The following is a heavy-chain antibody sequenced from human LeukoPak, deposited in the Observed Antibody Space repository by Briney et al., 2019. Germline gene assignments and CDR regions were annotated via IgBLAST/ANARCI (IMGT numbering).Heavy chain of an antibody. J-gene: IGHJ3*02. Sequence: GGSLRLSCAASGFTFGSYMMTWVRQAPGKGLEWVSAISGSGGSTYYADSVKGRFTISRDNSKNTLYLQMNSLRAEDTAVYYCARDRGDILTGYLDAFDIWGQGTMVTVSS. CDR2: ISGSGGST. CDR3: ARDRGDILTGYLDAFDI. V-gene: IGHV3-23*01. CDR1: GFTFGSYM. D-gene: IGHD3-9*01.